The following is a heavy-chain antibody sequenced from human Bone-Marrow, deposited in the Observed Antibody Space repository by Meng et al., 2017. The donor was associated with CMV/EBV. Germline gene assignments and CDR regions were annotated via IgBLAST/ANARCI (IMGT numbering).Heavy chain of an antibody. Sequence: SVKVSCKASGGTFSSYAISWVRQAPGQGLEWMGGIIPIFGTANYAQKFQGRVTITTDESTSTAYMELSSLRSEDTAVYYCAREGWLQYPRYYYYGMDVWGQGTTVTVSS. V-gene: IGHV1-69*05. CDR3: AREGWLQYPRYYYYGMDV. D-gene: IGHD4-11*01. J-gene: IGHJ6*02. CDR1: GGTFSSYA. CDR2: IIPIFGTA.